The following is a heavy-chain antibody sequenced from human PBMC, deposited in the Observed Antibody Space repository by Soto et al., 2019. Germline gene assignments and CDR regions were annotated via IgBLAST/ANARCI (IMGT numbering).Heavy chain of an antibody. V-gene: IGHV3-73*01. D-gene: IGHD3-10*01. CDR2: IRSKTNNYAT. CDR1: GLTFSDSA. CDR3: ARADKTWFGESLQDY. J-gene: IGHJ4*02. Sequence: GGSLRLSCAASGLTFSDSAIHWVRQASGKGLEWVGRIRSKTNNYATTYAASVKGRFTISRDDSKNTAYLQMNSLKTEDTAVYYCARADKTWFGESLQDYWGQGT.